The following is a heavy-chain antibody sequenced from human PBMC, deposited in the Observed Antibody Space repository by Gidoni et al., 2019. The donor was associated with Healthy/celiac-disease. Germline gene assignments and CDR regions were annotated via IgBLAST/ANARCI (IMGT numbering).Heavy chain of an antibody. Sequence: QVQLQQWGAGLLKPSEALSLTCAVYGGSFSGYDWSCIRQPPGKGLEGIGEIDHSGSTSDNPSRKSRVTIAVDTSKNQFSLKLSSVTAADTAVYYCAGVSSGWNPDYWGQGTLVTVSS. CDR3: AGVSSGWNPDY. CDR2: IDHSGST. V-gene: IGHV4-34*01. J-gene: IGHJ4*02. D-gene: IGHD6-19*01. CDR1: GGSFSGYD.